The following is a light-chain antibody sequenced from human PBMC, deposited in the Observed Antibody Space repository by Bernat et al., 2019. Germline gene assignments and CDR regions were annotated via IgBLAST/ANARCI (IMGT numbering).Light chain of an antibody. CDR1: QGIGSY. CDR2: AAS. CDR3: QQYYTSPWT. Sequence: AIRMTQSPSSLSASRGDRVNITCRASQGIGSYLAWYQQKPWTAPKVLIYAASTLQNGVPSRFSGSGSGTDFTLTISCLQSEDFETYSCQQYYTSPWTFGQGTKVEIK. J-gene: IGKJ1*01. V-gene: IGKV1-8*01.